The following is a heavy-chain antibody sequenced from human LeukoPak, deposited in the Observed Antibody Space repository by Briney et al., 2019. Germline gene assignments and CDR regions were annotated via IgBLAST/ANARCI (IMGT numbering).Heavy chain of an antibody. CDR2: ISYDGSNK. CDR3: ARSMIVVVITPDAFDI. J-gene: IGHJ3*02. V-gene: IGHV3-30*04. D-gene: IGHD3-22*01. Sequence: GGSLRLSCAASGFTFSSYAMHWVRQAPGKGLEWVAVISYDGSNKYYADSVKGRFTISRDNSKNTLYLQMNSLRAEDTAVYYCARSMIVVVITPDAFDIWGQGTMVTVSS. CDR1: GFTFSSYA.